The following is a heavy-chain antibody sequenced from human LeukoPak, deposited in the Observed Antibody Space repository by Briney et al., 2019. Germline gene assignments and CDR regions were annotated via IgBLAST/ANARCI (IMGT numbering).Heavy chain of an antibody. CDR2: MSYRGTT. V-gene: IGHV4-39*07. Sequence: SETLSPTCTVSGGSISSSSYYWGWIRQPPGKGLEWIGSMSYRGTTYYNPSLKSRVTISVDTSKNQFSLKLSSVTAADTAVYYCARAGVPDYYFDYWGQGTLVTVSS. J-gene: IGHJ4*02. CDR1: GGSISSSSYY. CDR3: ARAGVPDYYFDY. D-gene: IGHD3-3*01.